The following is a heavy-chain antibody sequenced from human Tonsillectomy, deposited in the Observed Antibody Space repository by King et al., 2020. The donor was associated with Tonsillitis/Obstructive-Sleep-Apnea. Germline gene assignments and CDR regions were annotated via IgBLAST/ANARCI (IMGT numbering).Heavy chain of an antibody. CDR2: INHSGST. Sequence: VQLQQWGAGLLKPSETLSLTCAVYGGSFSGYYWSWIRQPPGKGLEWIGEINHSGSTNYNPSLKSRVTISVDTSKNQFSLKLSSVTAADTAVYYCAGAYETIDAFDIWGQGTMVTVSS. V-gene: IGHV4-34*01. D-gene: IGHD5-12*01. CDR1: GGSFSGYY. J-gene: IGHJ3*02. CDR3: AGAYETIDAFDI.